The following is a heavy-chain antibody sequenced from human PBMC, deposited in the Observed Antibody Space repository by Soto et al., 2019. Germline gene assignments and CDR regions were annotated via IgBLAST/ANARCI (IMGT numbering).Heavy chain of an antibody. Sequence: TFIVSGGSISGGGYYWSLIRQHPGKGLEWIGFITDSGSTYYNPSLKSRVTISVDTSRNQFSLNLNSVTAADTAVYYCAKDPLYGWFDPWGQGTLVTVSS. CDR3: AKDPLYGWFDP. D-gene: IGHD2-2*02. CDR1: GGSISGGGYY. CDR2: ITDSGST. V-gene: IGHV4-31*02. J-gene: IGHJ5*02.